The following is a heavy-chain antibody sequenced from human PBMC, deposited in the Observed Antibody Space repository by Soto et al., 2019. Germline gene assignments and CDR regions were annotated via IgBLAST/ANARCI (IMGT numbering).Heavy chain of an antibody. CDR2: ISYDGSNK. J-gene: IGHJ4*02. CDR3: ARVVDCSSGSCYATPFFDQ. CDR1: GFTFSSYG. D-gene: IGHD2-15*01. Sequence: GGSLRLSCAASGFTFSSYGMHWVRQAPGKGLEWVAVISYDGSNKYYADSVKGRFTISRDNSKNTLYLQMNSLRAEDTAVYYCARVVDCSSGSCYATPFFDQWGQGALVTVSS. V-gene: IGHV3-30*03.